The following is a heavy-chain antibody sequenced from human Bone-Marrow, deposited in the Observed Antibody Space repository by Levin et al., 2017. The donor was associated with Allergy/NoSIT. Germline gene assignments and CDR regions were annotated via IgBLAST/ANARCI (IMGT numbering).Heavy chain of an antibody. V-gene: IGHV1-69*13. Sequence: ASVKVSCKASGGTFSSYAVSWVRQAPGQGLEWIGGFIPMFGRSDYAQKFQGRVTITADESMTTAYMALSSLTSYDTPVYYWARGQETAVATYKSSYYYYTVDVWGQGTTVTVSS. CDR3: ARGQETAVATYKSSYYYYTVDV. J-gene: IGHJ6*02. D-gene: IGHD6-19*01. CDR2: FIPMFGRS. CDR1: GGTFSSYA.